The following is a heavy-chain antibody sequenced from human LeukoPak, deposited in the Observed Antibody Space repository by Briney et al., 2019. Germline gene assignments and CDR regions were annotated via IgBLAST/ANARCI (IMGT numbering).Heavy chain of an antibody. D-gene: IGHD6-13*01. CDR2: IWYDGSNK. Sequence: PGGSLRLSCAASGFTFSSYGMHWVRQAPGKGLEWVAVIWYDGSNKYYADSVKGRFTISRDNSKNTLYLQMNSLRAEDTAVYYCAKGPGSSSWYPYYFDYWGQGTLVTVSS. CDR3: AKGPGSSSWYPYYFDY. J-gene: IGHJ4*02. CDR1: GFTFSSYG. V-gene: IGHV3-33*06.